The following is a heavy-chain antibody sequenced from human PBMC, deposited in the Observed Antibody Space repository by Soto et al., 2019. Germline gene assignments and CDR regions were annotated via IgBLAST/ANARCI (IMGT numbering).Heavy chain of an antibody. J-gene: IGHJ4*02. CDR3: ARRYYDSSGYPVGLDY. D-gene: IGHD3-22*01. V-gene: IGHV1-3*01. CDR1: GYTFTGYA. Sequence: GASVKVSCRASGYTFTGYAMHWVRQAPGQRLEWMGWINAGNGNTKYSQKFQGRVTITRDTSASTAYMELSSLRSEDTAVYYCARRYYDSSGYPVGLDYWGQGTLVTVSS. CDR2: INAGNGNT.